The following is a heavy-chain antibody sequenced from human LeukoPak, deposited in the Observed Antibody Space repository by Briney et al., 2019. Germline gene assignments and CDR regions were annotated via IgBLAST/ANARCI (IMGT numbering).Heavy chain of an antibody. Sequence: GGSLRLSCAASGFTFSSYGMHWVRQAPGKGLEWVAVISYDGSNKYYADSVKGRFTISRDNSKNTLYLQMNSLRAEDTAVYYCAKEGDIVATTNWFDPWGQGTLVTVSS. D-gene: IGHD5-12*01. V-gene: IGHV3-30*18. CDR1: GFTFSSYG. CDR2: ISYDGSNK. CDR3: AKEGDIVATTNWFDP. J-gene: IGHJ5*02.